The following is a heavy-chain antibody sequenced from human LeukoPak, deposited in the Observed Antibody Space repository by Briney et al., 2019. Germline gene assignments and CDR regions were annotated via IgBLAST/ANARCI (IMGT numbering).Heavy chain of an antibody. CDR2: ISDSGDST. J-gene: IGHJ3*02. D-gene: IGHD1-26*01. CDR1: GLPFTNYA. V-gene: IGHV3-23*01. CDR3: AKDQEPHMAGNAFAI. Sequence: GGSLRLSCAASGLPFTNYAMNWVRQAPGKGLEWVSTISDSGDSTYYADSVKGRFTFSRDISKNTWYLQMSSLRAGDTALYYCAKDQEPHMAGNAFAIWGQGTVVTVSS.